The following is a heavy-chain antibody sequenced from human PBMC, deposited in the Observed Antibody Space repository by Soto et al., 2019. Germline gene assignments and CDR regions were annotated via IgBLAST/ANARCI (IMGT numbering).Heavy chain of an antibody. CDR2: INHSGST. J-gene: IGHJ6*02. Sequence: SSETLSLTCAVYGGSFSGYYWSWIRQPPGKGLEWIGEINHSGSTNYNPSLKSRVTISVDTSKNQFSLKLSSVTAADTAVYYCARAMAPRMYYDFWSGYSPGPYYGMDVWGQGTTVTVSS. CDR3: ARAMAPRMYYDFWSGYSPGPYYGMDV. V-gene: IGHV4-34*01. CDR1: GGSFSGYY. D-gene: IGHD3-3*01.